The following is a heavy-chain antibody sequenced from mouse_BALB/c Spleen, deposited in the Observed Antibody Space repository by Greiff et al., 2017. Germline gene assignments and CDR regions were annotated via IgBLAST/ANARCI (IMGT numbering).Heavy chain of an antibody. V-gene: IGHV1-66*01. CDR3: ACYDY. CDR1: GYSFPSYY. J-gene: IGHJ2*01. D-gene: IGHD1-1*01. CDR2: ILPGSGNT. Sequence: QVHVKQSGPELVKPGASVKISCKSSGYSFPSYYIHWVNQRPGQGLEWIGCILPGSGNTKYNEKFKGKATLTADTPSSTAYMQLSSLTSEDSAVYFCACYDYWGRGTTLTVSS.